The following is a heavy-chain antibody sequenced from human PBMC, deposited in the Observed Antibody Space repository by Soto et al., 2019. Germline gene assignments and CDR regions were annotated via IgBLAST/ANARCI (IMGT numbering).Heavy chain of an antibody. V-gene: IGHV3-53*01. Sequence: EVQLVESGGGLIQPGGSLRLSCAASGFTVSSNYMSWVRQAPGKGLEWVSVIYSGGSTYYADSVKGRFTISRDNSKNTLYLQMNSLRAEDTAVYYCARDTAMARSGMDVWGQGTTVTVSS. CDR2: IYSGGST. J-gene: IGHJ6*02. D-gene: IGHD5-18*01. CDR3: ARDTAMARSGMDV. CDR1: GFTVSSNY.